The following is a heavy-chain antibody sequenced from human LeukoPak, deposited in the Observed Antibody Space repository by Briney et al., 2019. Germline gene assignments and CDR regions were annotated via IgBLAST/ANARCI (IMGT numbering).Heavy chain of an antibody. CDR3: AKDVPGYYEILTGCIDY. J-gene: IGHJ4*02. Sequence: GGSLRLSCAASGFSFTSYGMSWVRQAPGKGLEWVSAIIGSSATTYYADSVKGRFTISRDNSKNTLYLQVKSLRAEDTAVYYCAKDVPGYYEILTGCIDYWGQGTLVTVSS. D-gene: IGHD3-9*01. CDR1: GFSFTSYG. CDR2: IIGSSATT. V-gene: IGHV3-23*01.